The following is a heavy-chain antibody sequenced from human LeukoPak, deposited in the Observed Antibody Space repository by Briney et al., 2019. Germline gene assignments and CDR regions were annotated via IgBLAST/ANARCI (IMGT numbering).Heavy chain of an antibody. CDR1: GFTFSSYA. D-gene: IGHD6-19*01. V-gene: IGHV3-30-3*01. CDR2: ISYDGSNK. Sequence: PGGSLRLSCAASGFTFSSYAMHWVRQAPGKGLEWVAVISYDGSNKYYADSVKGRFTISRDNSKNTLYLQMNSLRAEDTAVYYCAKEEVGIAVASGQFDYWGQGTLVTVSS. CDR3: AKEEVGIAVASGQFDY. J-gene: IGHJ4*02.